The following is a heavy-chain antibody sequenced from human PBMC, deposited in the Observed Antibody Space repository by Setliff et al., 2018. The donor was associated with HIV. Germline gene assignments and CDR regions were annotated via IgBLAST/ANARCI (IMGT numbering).Heavy chain of an antibody. V-gene: IGHV1-2*02. CDR3: ARGGGVTFYYYYYMDV. CDR2: INPNSGGT. J-gene: IGHJ6*03. Sequence: ASVKVSCKASGYTFTGYYMHWVRQAPGQGLEWMGWINPNSGGTDYAQRFQGRVTMTRDTSISTAYMELSRLTSDDTAVYYCARGGGVTFYYYYYMDVWAKGTTVTVSS. CDR1: GYTFTGYY. D-gene: IGHD3-16*01.